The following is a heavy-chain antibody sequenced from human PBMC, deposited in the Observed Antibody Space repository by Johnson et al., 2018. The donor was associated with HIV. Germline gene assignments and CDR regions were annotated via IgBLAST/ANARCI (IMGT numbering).Heavy chain of an antibody. CDR3: ARECEPAGLAFDI. CDR2: ISYDGSNK. D-gene: IGHD1-14*01. Sequence: QVQLVESGGGVVQPGRSLRLSCAASGFTFSSYGMHWVRQAPGKGLEWVAVISYDGSNKYYADSVKGRLTISRDNAKNSLYLQMNSLRAEDTAVYYCARECEPAGLAFDIWGQGTIVTVSS. CDR1: GFTFSSYG. J-gene: IGHJ3*02. V-gene: IGHV3-30*03.